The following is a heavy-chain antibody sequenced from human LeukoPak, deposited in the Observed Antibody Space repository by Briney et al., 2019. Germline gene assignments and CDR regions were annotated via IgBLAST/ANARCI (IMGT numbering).Heavy chain of an antibody. CDR3: ARGYGGNSGYFDC. Sequence: GGSLRLSCAASGFIFRNYGMHWVRQAPGKGREWVAVIWYDGSNKYYVDSVKGRFTISRDNSKNTLYLQMNSLRAEATAVYYRARGYGGNSGYFDCWGQGTLVTVSS. CDR1: GFIFRNYG. CDR2: IWYDGSNK. J-gene: IGHJ4*02. D-gene: IGHD4-23*01. V-gene: IGHV3-33*01.